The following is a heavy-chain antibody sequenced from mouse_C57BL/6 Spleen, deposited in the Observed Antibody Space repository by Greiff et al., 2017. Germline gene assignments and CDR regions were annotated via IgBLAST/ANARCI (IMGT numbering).Heavy chain of an antibody. CDR2: IDPETGGT. V-gene: IGHV1-15*01. CDR3: NGGYYRFAY. Sequence: QVQLKESGAELVRPGASVTLSCKASGYTFTDYEMHWVKQTPVHGLEWIGAIDPETGGTAYNQKFKGKAILTADKSSSTAYMELRSLTSEDSAVYYCNGGYYRFAYWGQGTLVTVSA. CDR1: GYTFTDYE. J-gene: IGHJ3*01. D-gene: IGHD2-3*01.